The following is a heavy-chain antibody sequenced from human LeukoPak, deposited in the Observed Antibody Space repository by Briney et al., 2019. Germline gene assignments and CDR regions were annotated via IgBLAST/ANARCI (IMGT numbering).Heavy chain of an antibody. CDR3: ARDGGRRHDLVGATTPQRFDY. V-gene: IGHV1-46*01. D-gene: IGHD1-26*01. Sequence: ASVKVSCKASGYTFTSYYTHWVRQAPGQGLEWMGIINPSGGSTSYAQKFQGRVTMTRDTSTSTVYMELSSLRSEDTAVYYCARDGGRRHDLVGATTPQRFDYWGQGTLVTVSS. CDR2: INPSGGST. J-gene: IGHJ4*02. CDR1: GYTFTSYY.